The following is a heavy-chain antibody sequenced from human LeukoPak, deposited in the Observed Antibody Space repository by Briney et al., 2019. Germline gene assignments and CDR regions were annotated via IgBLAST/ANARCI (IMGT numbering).Heavy chain of an antibody. Sequence: GGSLRLSCAASGFTFSDYYMSWIRQAPGKGLECVAIIKQDESEKYYVDSVKGRFTISRDNAKTSLYLQVNSLRAEDTAVYYCARIGLYTSSWYFDIWGQGTMVTVSS. J-gene: IGHJ3*02. CDR3: ARIGLYTSSWYFDI. CDR2: IKQDESEK. V-gene: IGHV3-7*01. CDR1: GFTFSDYY. D-gene: IGHD6-13*01.